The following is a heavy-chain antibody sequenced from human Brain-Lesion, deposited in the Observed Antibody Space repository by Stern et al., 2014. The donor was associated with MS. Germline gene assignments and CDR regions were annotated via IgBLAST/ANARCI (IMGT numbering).Heavy chain of an antibody. CDR3: AGEEDIRYCSGGSCTGNWFDP. Sequence: QVQLQESGPGLVKPSETLSLTCTVARGSVSSTSYAWAWIRQPPGKGLEWIGTIYYSGNTYYRPALKSRPTISLDTSKNQFPLQLRSVTAADTAVYYCAGEEDIRYCSGGSCTGNWFDPWGQGTLVTVSS. J-gene: IGHJ5*02. CDR1: RGSVSSTSYA. V-gene: IGHV4-39*01. D-gene: IGHD2-15*01. CDR2: IYYSGNT.